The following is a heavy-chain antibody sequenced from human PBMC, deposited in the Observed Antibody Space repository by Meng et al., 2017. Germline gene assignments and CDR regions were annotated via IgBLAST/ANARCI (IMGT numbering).Heavy chain of an antibody. J-gene: IGHJ4*02. CDR3: ATGAAAADH. V-gene: IGHV3-15*04. CDR1: GLRFTDAW. Sequence: QLVESGGGLVKPGGSLGLFCVASGLRFTDAWMSWVRQAPGKGLEWVGRIERKSDGGTIYYAAPVKGRFTISRDDSKNTLYLQMDSLINEDTAVYFCATGAAAADHWGQGTLVTVSS. CDR2: IERKSDGGTI. D-gene: IGHD6-13*01.